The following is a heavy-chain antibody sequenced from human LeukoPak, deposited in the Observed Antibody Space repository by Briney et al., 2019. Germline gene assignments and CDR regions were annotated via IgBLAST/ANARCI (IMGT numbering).Heavy chain of an antibody. CDR2: INHSGST. Sequence: KPSETLSLTCAVYGGSFSGYYWSWIRQPPGKGLEWIGEINHSGSTNYNPSLKSRVTISVDTSKNQFSLKLSSVTAADTAVYYCASSPQWSWYPFDYWGQGTLVTVSS. CDR1: GGSFSGYY. J-gene: IGHJ4*02. CDR3: ASSPQWSWYPFDY. V-gene: IGHV4-34*01. D-gene: IGHD6-13*01.